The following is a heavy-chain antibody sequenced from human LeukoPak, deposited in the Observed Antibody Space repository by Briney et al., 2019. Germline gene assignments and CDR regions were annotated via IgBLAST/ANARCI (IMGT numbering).Heavy chain of an antibody. CDR3: AHQTWGSSVYY. CDR1: GFSLTTSAMG. Sequence: ESGPTLVKPTQTLTLTCTFSGFSLTTSAMGVGWIRQPPGKALEWLAFIYCSDEKQYSPSLENRITMLKDTSKNLVVLTMTNKDPVDTATYYCAHQTWGSSVYYWGQGTLFTVSS. D-gene: IGHD5/OR15-5a*01. V-gene: IGHV2-5*01. CDR2: IYCSDEK. J-gene: IGHJ4*02.